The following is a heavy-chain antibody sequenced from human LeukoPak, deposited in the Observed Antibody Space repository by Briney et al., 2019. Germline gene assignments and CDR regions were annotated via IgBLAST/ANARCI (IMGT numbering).Heavy chain of an antibody. CDR2: LSNSGDIT. D-gene: IGHD3-3*01. Sequence: GGSLRLSCAASGFTFSDYYMHWIRQAPGKGLEWISSLSNSGDITYYVDSVKGRFSISRNNAKRSLYLQMRSLRAGDTAVYFCVRGGTFGVVTHLDAWGEGTTVTVSS. CDR3: VRGGTFGVVTHLDA. CDR1: GFTFSDYY. J-gene: IGHJ6*04. V-gene: IGHV3-11*04.